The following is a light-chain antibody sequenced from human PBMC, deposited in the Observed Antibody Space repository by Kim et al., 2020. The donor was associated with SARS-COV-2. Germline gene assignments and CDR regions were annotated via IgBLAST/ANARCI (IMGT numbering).Light chain of an antibody. CDR3: QQSYSTWT. J-gene: IGKJ1*01. V-gene: IGKV1-39*01. CDR2: AAS. Sequence: DIQMTQSPSSLSASVGDRITITCRASQTVTNYLNWYQQKPGIAPKLLIYAASSLQSGVPSRFSGSGSGTDFTLTISSLQPEDSATYYCQQSYSTWTFGQGTKVDIK. CDR1: QTVTNY.